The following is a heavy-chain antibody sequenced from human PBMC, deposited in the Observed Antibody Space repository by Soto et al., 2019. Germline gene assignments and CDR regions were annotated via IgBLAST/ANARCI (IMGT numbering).Heavy chain of an antibody. CDR3: ARGSNSNNWKLFVY. CDR1: GFTISSNY. J-gene: IGHJ4*02. D-gene: IGHD1-1*01. Sequence: EVQLVESGGGLVQPGGSLRLSCAVTGFTISSNYMNWVRQAPGKGLEWVSVMYAAGSTYYEDSVKGRFNISRDNSKNTVYLQMNSLRGEDTAVYYCARGSNSNNWKLFVYWGQGTLVTVSS. CDR2: MYAAGST. V-gene: IGHV3-66*01.